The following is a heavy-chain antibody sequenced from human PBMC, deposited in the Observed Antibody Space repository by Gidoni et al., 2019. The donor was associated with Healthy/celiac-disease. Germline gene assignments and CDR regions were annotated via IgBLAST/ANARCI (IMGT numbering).Heavy chain of an antibody. CDR1: GFTFSSYG. J-gene: IGHJ3*02. D-gene: IGHD4-17*01. V-gene: IGHV3-30*18. Sequence: QVQLVESGGGVVQPGRSLRLSCAASGFTFSSYGMHWVRQAPGKGLEWVAVISYDGSNKYYADSVKGRFTISRDNSKNTLYLQMNSLRAEDTAVYYCAKITRVTTGSGKDAFDIWGQGTMVTVSS. CDR3: AKITRVTTGSGKDAFDI. CDR2: ISYDGSNK.